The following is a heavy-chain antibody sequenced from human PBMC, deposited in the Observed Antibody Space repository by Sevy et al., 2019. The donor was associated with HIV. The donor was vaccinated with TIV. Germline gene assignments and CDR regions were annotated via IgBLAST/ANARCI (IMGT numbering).Heavy chain of an antibody. CDR2: ISAYNGNT. D-gene: IGHD3-22*01. CDR1: GYTFTSYG. V-gene: IGHV1-18*04. J-gene: IGHJ3*02. CDR3: AREGYYDSSGYWARDDAFDI. Sequence: ASVKVSCKASGYTFTSYGISWVRQAPGQGLEGMGWISAYNGNTNYAQKLQGRVTMTTDTSTSTAYMELGSLRSDDTAVYYCAREGYYDSSGYWARDDAFDIWGQGTMVTVSS.